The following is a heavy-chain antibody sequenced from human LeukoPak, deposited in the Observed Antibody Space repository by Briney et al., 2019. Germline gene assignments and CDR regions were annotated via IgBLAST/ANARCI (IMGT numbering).Heavy chain of an antibody. CDR1: GGSLSSYY. J-gene: IGHJ4*02. Sequence: SETLSITCTVSGGSLSSYYWNWIRQPAGKGLDWIGRIYTSGSTNYNPSLKSRVTISVDTSKNQFSLKLSSVTAADTAVYYCARWARSSGWRFDYWGQGTLVTVSS. V-gene: IGHV4-4*07. CDR3: ARWARSSGWRFDY. D-gene: IGHD6-19*01. CDR2: IYTSGST.